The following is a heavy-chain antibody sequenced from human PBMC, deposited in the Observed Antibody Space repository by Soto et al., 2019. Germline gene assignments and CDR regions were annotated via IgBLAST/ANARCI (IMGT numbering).Heavy chain of an antibody. Sequence: LSLPCAVSGGSISSSNWWSWVRQPPGKGLEWIGEIYHSGSTNYNPSLKSRVTISVDKSKNQFSLKLSSVTAADTAVYYCASQAAAGYYYYGMDVWRQGTTVTVSS. CDR2: IYHSGST. CDR1: GGSISSSNW. J-gene: IGHJ6*02. CDR3: ASQAAAGYYYYGMDV. D-gene: IGHD6-13*01. V-gene: IGHV4-4*02.